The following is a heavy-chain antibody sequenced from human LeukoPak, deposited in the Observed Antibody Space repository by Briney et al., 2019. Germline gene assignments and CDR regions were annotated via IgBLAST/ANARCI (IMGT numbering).Heavy chain of an antibody. Sequence: SETLSLTCTVSGGSISSYYWSWIRQPAGKGLEWIGRIYTSGSTNYNPSLKSRVTMSVDTSKNQFSLKVSSVTAADTAVYYCARDLHYYDSSGYYYSDAFDIWGQGTMVTVSS. CDR2: IYTSGST. CDR3: ARDLHYYDSSGYYYSDAFDI. CDR1: GGSISSYY. D-gene: IGHD3-22*01. J-gene: IGHJ3*02. V-gene: IGHV4-4*07.